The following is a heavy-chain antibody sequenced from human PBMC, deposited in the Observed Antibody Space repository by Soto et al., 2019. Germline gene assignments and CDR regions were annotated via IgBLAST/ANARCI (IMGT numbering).Heavy chain of an antibody. Sequence: GASVKVSCKASGGTFSSYAISWVRQAPGQGLGWMGGIIPIFGTANYAQKFQGRVTITADKSTSTAYMELSSLRSEDTAVYYCARAVAATRTWFDPWGQGTLVTVSS. CDR2: IIPIFGTA. D-gene: IGHD2-15*01. J-gene: IGHJ5*02. V-gene: IGHV1-69*06. CDR3: ARAVAATRTWFDP. CDR1: GGTFSSYA.